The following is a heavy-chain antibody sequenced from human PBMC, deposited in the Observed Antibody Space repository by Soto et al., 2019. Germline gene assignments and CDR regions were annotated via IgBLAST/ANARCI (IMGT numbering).Heavy chain of an antibody. V-gene: IGHV4-31*03. J-gene: IGHJ6*03. Sequence: QVQLQESGPGLVKPSQTLSLTCTVSGGSISSGGYYWSWIRQHPGKGLEWIGYIYYSGSTYYNPSLKSRVTISVDTSKNQFSLKLSSVTAEDTAVYYCARARTGIGYCSSTSCQYYYYMDVWGKGTTVTVSS. CDR2: IYYSGST. D-gene: IGHD2-2*01. CDR1: GGSISSGGYY. CDR3: ARARTGIGYCSSTSCQYYYYMDV.